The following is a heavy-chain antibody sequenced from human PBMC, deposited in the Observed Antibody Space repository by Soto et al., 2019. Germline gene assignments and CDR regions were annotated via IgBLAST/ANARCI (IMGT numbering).Heavy chain of an antibody. CDR1: GFTFDDYA. D-gene: IGHD3-16*02. CDR2: ISWNSGSI. Sequence: EVQLVESGGGLVQPGRSLRLSCAASGFTFDDYAMHWVRQAPGKGLEWVSGISWNSGSIGYADAVKGRFTISRDNAKNSLYLQMNSLRAEDTALYYCAKGTFQRNYDYIWGSYRYPYFDYWGQGTLVTVSS. J-gene: IGHJ4*02. V-gene: IGHV3-9*01. CDR3: AKGTFQRNYDYIWGSYRYPYFDY.